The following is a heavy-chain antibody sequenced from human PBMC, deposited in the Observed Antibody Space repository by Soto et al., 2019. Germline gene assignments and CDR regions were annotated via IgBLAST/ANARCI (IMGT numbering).Heavy chain of an antibody. J-gene: IGHJ5*02. CDR3: AREVPPIAVAGTSWFDP. CDR1: GLNVSSSY. D-gene: IGHD6-19*01. V-gene: IGHV3-53*01. CDR2: IYSGGST. Sequence: GGSLRLSCAAAGLNVSSSYRSWVRQAPGKGLEWVSVIYSGGSTYYADSVKGRFTISRDNSKNTLYLQMNSLRAEDTAVYYFAREVPPIAVAGTSWFDPWGQGTLVTVSS.